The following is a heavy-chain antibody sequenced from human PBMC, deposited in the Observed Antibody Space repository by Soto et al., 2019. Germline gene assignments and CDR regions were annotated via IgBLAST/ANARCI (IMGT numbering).Heavy chain of an antibody. V-gene: IGHV1-69*13. J-gene: IGHJ4*02. CDR2: IIPIFGTA. D-gene: IGHD3-22*01. Sequence: SVKVSCKASGGTFSSYAISWVRQAPGQGLEWMGGIIPIFGTANYAQKFQGRVTITADESTSTAYMELSSLRSEDTAVYYCARGGSASSGYYYVDYWGQGTLVTVSS. CDR3: ARGGSASSGYYYVDY. CDR1: GGTFSSYA.